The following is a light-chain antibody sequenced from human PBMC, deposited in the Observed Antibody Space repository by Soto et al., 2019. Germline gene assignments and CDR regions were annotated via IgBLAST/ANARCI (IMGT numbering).Light chain of an antibody. J-gene: IGLJ2*01. CDR3: QSYDTMLSGPGV. Sequence: QPVLTQPPSVSGAPGQRVAISCTGSSSNIGAGYDVHWYQQLPGTAPKLLIYNNINRPSGVSDRFSGSKSGTSASLAITGLQAEDEAEYYCQSYDTMLSGPGVFGGGTQLTVL. V-gene: IGLV1-40*01. CDR1: SSNIGAGYD. CDR2: NNI.